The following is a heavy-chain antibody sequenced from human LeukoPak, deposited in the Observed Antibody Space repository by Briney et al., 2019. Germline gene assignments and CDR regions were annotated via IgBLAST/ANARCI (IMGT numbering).Heavy chain of an antibody. V-gene: IGHV7-4-1*02. CDR1: GYTFTSYA. D-gene: IGHD2-15*01. CDR3: ARRNGVVVAAKGPYSVAFDI. Sequence: ASVKVSCKASGYTFTSYAMNWVRQAPGQGLEWMGWINTNTGNPTYAQGFTGRFVFSLDTSVSTAYLQISSLKAEDTAVYYCARRNGVVVAAKGPYSVAFDIWGQGTMVTVSS. CDR2: INTNTGNP. J-gene: IGHJ3*02.